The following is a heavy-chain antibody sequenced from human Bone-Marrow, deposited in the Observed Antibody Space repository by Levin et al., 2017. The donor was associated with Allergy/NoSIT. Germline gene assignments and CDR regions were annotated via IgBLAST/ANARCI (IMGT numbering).Heavy chain of an antibody. CDR3: AQSGGYSTWSGGHNYYGMDV. CDR2: ISSSGSYT. CDR1: GFTFYTYI. D-gene: IGHD6-6*01. Sequence: PGGSLRLSCATSGFTFYTYIMNWVRQAPGKGPEWVASISSSGSYTNYADSVKGRFTTTRANAKESLDLQMDSLRNEDTGVYDCAQSGGYSTWSGGHNYYGMDVWGQGTTVTVSS. V-gene: IGHV3-21*01. J-gene: IGHJ6*02.